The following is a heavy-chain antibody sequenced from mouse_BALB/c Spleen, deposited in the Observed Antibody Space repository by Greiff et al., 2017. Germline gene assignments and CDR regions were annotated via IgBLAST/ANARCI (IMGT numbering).Heavy chain of an antibody. CDR1: GYAFSSSW. V-gene: IGHV1-82*01. D-gene: IGHD2-10*02. Sequence: QVQLKQSGPELVKPGASVKISCKASGYAFSSSWMNWVKQRPGQGLEWIGRIYPGDGDTNYNGKFKGKATLTADKSSSTAYMQLSSLTSVDSAVYFCARKVYGNHYAMDYWGQGTSVTVSS. J-gene: IGHJ4*01. CDR2: IYPGDGDT. CDR3: ARKVYGNHYAMDY.